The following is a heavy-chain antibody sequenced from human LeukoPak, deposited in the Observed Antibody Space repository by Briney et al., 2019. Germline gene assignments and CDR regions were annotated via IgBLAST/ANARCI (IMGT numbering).Heavy chain of an antibody. V-gene: IGHV1-2*04. CDR1: GYTFTGYY. J-gene: IGHJ4*02. Sequence: ASVKVSCKASGYTFTGYYMHWVRQAPGQGLEWMGWINPNSGGTNYAQKFQGWVIMTRDTSISTAYMELSRLRSDDTAVYYCARVLGMGYFDYWGQGTLVTVSS. CDR2: INPNSGGT. CDR3: ARVLGMGYFDY. D-gene: IGHD7-27*01.